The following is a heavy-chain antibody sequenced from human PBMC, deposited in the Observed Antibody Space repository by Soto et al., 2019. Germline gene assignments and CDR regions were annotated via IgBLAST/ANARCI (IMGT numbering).Heavy chain of an antibody. CDR1: GCSITRDY. V-gene: IGHV4-59*08. CDR2: ISYREFT. Sequence: LETLSLTCPFSGCSITRDYWSRIRQPPEKGLECVGYISYREFTNYNPSIKTRATMSVDTAKTQFSLELSSVTAGATAVYYCARRFDYDTHGDFFDYWGQGILVTVSS. D-gene: IGHD4-17*01. CDR3: ARRFDYDTHGDFFDY. J-gene: IGHJ4*02.